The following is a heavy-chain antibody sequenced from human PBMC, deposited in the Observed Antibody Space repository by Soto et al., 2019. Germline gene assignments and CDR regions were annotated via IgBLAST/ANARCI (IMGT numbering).Heavy chain of an antibody. D-gene: IGHD3-22*01. CDR1: GYTFTGYY. J-gene: IGHJ3*02. CDR2: INPNSGGT. V-gene: IGHV1-2*04. Sequence: ASVKVSCKASGYTFTGYYMHWVRQAPGQGLEWMGWINPNSGGTNYAQKFQGWVTMTRDTSISTAYMELSRLRSDDTAVYYCARDLGYYGSSGYRDAFDIWGRGTMVTVSS. CDR3: ARDLGYYGSSGYRDAFDI.